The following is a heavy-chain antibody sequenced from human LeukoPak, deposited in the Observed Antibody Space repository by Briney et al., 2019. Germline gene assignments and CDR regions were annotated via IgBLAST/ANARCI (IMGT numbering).Heavy chain of an antibody. J-gene: IGHJ4*02. CDR1: GYSISSGYY. V-gene: IGHV4-38-2*02. D-gene: IGHD4-17*01. CDR3: ASSGDYGAAYRDY. CDR2: IYHSGST. Sequence: SETLSLTCTVSGYSISSGYYWGWIRQPPGKELEWIGSIYHSGSTYYNPSLKSRVTISVDTSKNQFSLKLSSVTAADTAVYYCASSGDYGAAYRDYWGQGTLVTVSS.